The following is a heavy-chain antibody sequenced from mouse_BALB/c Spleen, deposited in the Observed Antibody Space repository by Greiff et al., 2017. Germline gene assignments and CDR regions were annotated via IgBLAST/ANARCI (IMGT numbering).Heavy chain of an antibody. V-gene: IGHV3-2*02. CDR2: ISYSGST. CDR3: ARSGKSIHLYYAMDY. CDR1: GYSITSDYA. D-gene: IGHD2-3*01. J-gene: IGHJ4*01. Sequence: VQLQQSGPGLVKPSQSLSLTCTVTGYSITSDYAWNWIRQFPGNKLEWMGYISYSGSTSYNPSLKSRISITRDTSKNQFFLQLNSVTTEDTATYYCARSGKSIHLYYAMDYWGQGTSVTVSS.